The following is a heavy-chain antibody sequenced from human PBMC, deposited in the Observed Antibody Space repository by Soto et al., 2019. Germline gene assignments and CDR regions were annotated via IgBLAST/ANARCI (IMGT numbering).Heavy chain of an antibody. V-gene: IGHV1-3*01. CDR3: AKTVTIFGVGLDY. D-gene: IGHD3-3*01. J-gene: IGHJ4*02. Sequence: ASVKVSCKASGYTFTSYAMHWVRQAPGQRLEWMGWINAGNGNTKYSQKFQGRVTITRDTSASTAYMELSSLKTEDSALYYCAKTVTIFGVGLDYWGRGTLVTVSS. CDR1: GYTFTSYA. CDR2: INAGNGNT.